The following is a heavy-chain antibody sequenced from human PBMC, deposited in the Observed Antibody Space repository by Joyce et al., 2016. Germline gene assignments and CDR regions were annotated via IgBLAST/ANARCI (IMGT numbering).Heavy chain of an antibody. CDR3: ARGRPTTGTSWGYYYYYGMDV. CDR2: INPNSGGT. Sequence: QVQLVQSGAEVKTPGASVRVSCKASGYTLTGYYLQWVRQAPGQGLQWMGWINPNSGGTNDAQIFQGRVTLTRDTSISTADLELSGLTSDDTAVYYCARGRPTTGTSWGYYYYYGMDVWGQGTTVTVSS. D-gene: IGHD1-1*01. J-gene: IGHJ6*02. CDR1: GYTLTGYY. V-gene: IGHV1-2*02.